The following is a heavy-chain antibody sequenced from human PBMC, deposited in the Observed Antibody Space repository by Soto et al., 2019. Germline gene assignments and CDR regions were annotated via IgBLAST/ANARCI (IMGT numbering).Heavy chain of an antibody. V-gene: IGHV3-74*03. Sequence: EVQLVESGGGLVQPGGSLRLSCAASGFTLSDNWIHWVRRAPGKGLVWVSRINNDGSSVTYADSVKGRFTLSRDNAKNTWFLQRDSLRVEDTAMYYCVRAPEQRPFDYWGQGTLVTVSS. D-gene: IGHD6-25*01. J-gene: IGHJ4*02. CDR1: GFTLSDNW. CDR2: INNDGSSV. CDR3: VRAPEQRPFDY.